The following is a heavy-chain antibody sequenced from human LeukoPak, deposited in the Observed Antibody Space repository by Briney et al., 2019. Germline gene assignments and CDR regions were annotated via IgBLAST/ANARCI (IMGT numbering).Heavy chain of an antibody. CDR2: IKQDGSEK. J-gene: IGHJ6*02. D-gene: IGHD6-13*01. V-gene: IGHV3-7*01. CDR3: ARHSSSWSSYYYGMDV. Sequence: GGSLRLSCAASGFTFSSFWMSWVRQAPGKGLEWVAHIKQDGSEKYYVDSVKGRFTISRDNAKNSLYLQMNSLEAEDTAVYYCARHSSSWSSYYYGMDVWGQGTTVTVSS. CDR1: GFTFSSFW.